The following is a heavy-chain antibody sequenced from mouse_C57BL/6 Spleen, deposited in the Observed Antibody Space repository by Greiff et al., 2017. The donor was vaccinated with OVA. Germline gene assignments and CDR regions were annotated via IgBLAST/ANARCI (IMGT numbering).Heavy chain of an antibody. D-gene: IGHD3-2*02. CDR1: GYTFTSYT. CDR2: INPSSGYT. V-gene: IGHV1-4*01. Sequence: VQLQQSGAELARPGASVKMSCKASGYTFTSYTMHWVKQRPGQGLEWIGYINPSSGYTKYNQKFKDKATLTADKSSSTAYMQLSSLTSEDSAVYYCARSGTAQAFAYWGQGTLGTVSA. CDR3: ARSGTAQAFAY. J-gene: IGHJ3*01.